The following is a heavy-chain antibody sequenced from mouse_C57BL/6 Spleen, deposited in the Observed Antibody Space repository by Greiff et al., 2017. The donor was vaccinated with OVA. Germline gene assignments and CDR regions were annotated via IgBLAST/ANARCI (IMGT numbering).Heavy chain of an antibody. Sequence: QVQLQQSGAELVRPGASVKLSCKASGYTFTDYYINWVKQRPGQGLEWIARIYPGSGNTYYNEKFKGKATLTAEKSSSTAYMQRSSLTSEDSAVYFCARDTTGWYFDVWGTGTTVTVSS. J-gene: IGHJ1*03. D-gene: IGHD1-1*01. CDR2: IYPGSGNT. V-gene: IGHV1-76*01. CDR3: ARDTTGWYFDV. CDR1: GYTFTDYY.